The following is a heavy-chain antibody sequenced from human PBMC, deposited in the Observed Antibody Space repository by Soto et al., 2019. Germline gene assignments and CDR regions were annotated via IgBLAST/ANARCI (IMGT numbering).Heavy chain of an antibody. CDR2: IYSGGST. Sequence: GGSLRLSCAASGFTVSSNYMSWVRQAPGKGLEWVSVIYSGGSTYYADSVKGRFTISRDNSKNTLYLQMNSLRAEDTAVYYCARSMASITIFGVVTPYNWFDPWGQGTLVTVS. CDR1: GFTVSSNY. D-gene: IGHD3-3*01. J-gene: IGHJ5*02. V-gene: IGHV3-66*01. CDR3: ARSMASITIFGVVTPYNWFDP.